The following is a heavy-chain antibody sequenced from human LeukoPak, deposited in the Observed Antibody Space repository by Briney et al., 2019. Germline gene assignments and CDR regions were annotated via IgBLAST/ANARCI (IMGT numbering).Heavy chain of an antibody. V-gene: IGHV1-46*01. CDR1: GYTFTSNY. Sequence: GASVKVSCKAFGYTFTSNYMHWVRQAPGQGPEWMGVISPSGGSTTYAQKFQGRVTLTRDMSTSTDYLELSSLRSEDTAVYYCARGVGSGWSDYWGQGTLVTVSS. D-gene: IGHD6-19*01. CDR3: ARGVGSGWSDY. J-gene: IGHJ4*02. CDR2: ISPSGGST.